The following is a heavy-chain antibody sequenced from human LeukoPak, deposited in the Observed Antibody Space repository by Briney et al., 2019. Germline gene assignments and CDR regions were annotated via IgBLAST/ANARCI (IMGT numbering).Heavy chain of an antibody. J-gene: IGHJ4*02. CDR3: ARGGGQQLVPDY. V-gene: IGHV3-21*01. Sequence: PGGSLTLSCAASGFTFSSYSMNWVRQAPGKGLEWVASINTSSSYIYYADSVKGRLTISRHNAKNSLYLQMNSLRAEDAAVYYCARGGGQQLVPDYWGQGTLVTVSS. CDR1: GFTFSSYS. D-gene: IGHD6-13*01. CDR2: INTSSSYI.